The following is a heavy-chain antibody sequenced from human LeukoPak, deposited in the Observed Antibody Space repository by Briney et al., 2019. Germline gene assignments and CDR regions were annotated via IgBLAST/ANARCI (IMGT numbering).Heavy chain of an antibody. V-gene: IGHV3-23*01. CDR2: ISAGDGST. CDR3: AKGTGMAARRTNFDY. Sequence: GGSLRLSCAASGFTLRNYGRTWVRQAPGKGLEGVSAISAGDGSTYYVDSGKGRFTISRYFSKNTLYLQRHSCRAEDTPVYDCAKGTGMAARRTNFDYWGQGPLVTVSS. J-gene: IGHJ4*02. D-gene: IGHD6-6*01. CDR1: GFTLRNYG.